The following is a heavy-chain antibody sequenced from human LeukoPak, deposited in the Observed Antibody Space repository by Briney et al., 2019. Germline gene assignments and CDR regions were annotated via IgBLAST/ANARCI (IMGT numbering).Heavy chain of an antibody. CDR3: AREAGSYAPFDP. D-gene: IGHD3-10*01. J-gene: IGHJ5*02. V-gene: IGHV3-53*01. CDR2: IYSGGST. CDR1: GFTVSSNH. Sequence: GGSLRLSCAASGFTVSSNHMNWVRQAPGKGLEWVSVIYSGGSTYYADSVKGRFTISRDNSKNTLYLQMNSLRAEDTAVYYCAREAGSYAPFDPWGQGTLVTVSS.